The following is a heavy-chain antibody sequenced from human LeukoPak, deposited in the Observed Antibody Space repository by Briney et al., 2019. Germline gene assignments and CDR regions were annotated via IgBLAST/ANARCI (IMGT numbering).Heavy chain of an antibody. CDR3: TGALNWGSPIDY. V-gene: IGHV1-69*05. Sequence: SVKVSCKASGGTFSSYAISWVRQAPGQGLEWMGGIIPIFGTANYAQKFQGRVTITTDESTSTAYMELSSLRSEDTAVYYCTGALNWGSPIDYWGQGTLVTVSS. D-gene: IGHD7-27*01. CDR1: GGTFSSYA. J-gene: IGHJ4*02. CDR2: IIPIFGTA.